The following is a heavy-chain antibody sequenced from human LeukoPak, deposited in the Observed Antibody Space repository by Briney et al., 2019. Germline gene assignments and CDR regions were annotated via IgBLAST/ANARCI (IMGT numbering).Heavy chain of an antibody. CDR3: ARDHGGSGSHYL. CDR1: GFTFSSYG. V-gene: IGHV3-7*01. CDR2: VKQDGSEK. D-gene: IGHD3-10*01. Sequence: GGSLRLSCAASGFTFSSYGMHWVRQAPGKGLEWVANVKQDGSEKYYVDSAKGRFTISRDNAKNSLYLQMNSLRAEDTAVYYCARDHGGSGSHYLWGRGTLVTVSS. J-gene: IGHJ2*01.